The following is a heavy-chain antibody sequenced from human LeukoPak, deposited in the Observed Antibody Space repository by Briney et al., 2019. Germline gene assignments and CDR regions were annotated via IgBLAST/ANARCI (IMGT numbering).Heavy chain of an antibody. CDR1: GLTFSTYA. D-gene: IGHD3-16*01. CDR3: ARVWGTYLLGAFDI. V-gene: IGHV3-23*01. J-gene: IGHJ3*02. CDR2: ISATGSTT. Sequence: GGSLRLSCTASGLTFSTYALSWVRQTPGKGLEWLSVISATGSTTYYADSVRGRFTISRDNSKNTLYLQMGSLRAEDMAVYYCARVWGTYLLGAFDIWGQGTMVTVSS.